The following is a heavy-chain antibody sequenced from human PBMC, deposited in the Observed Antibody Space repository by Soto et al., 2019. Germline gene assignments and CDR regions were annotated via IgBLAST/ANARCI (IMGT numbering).Heavy chain of an antibody. Sequence: GGSLRLSCAASGFSFSTYWMTWVRQAPGKGLEWVANIKQDGSEKYYVDSVKGRFTISRDNAKNSLHLQMNSLRADDTAVYYCARSLTYFDWLVSYFDYWGQGTLVTVSS. D-gene: IGHD3-9*01. J-gene: IGHJ4*02. CDR1: GFSFSTYW. CDR3: ARSLTYFDWLVSYFDY. CDR2: IKQDGSEK. V-gene: IGHV3-7*01.